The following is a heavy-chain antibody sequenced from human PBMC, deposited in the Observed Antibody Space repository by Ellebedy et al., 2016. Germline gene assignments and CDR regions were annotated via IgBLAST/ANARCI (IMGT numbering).Heavy chain of an antibody. Sequence: SETLSLTCNVSGGPIKTYYWSWIRRPPGEGLEWIGFYSYSGGTIYNPSLKSRVTISVDTSKNQFSLKLYSVTAADTALYYCARHYTYFDSWGQGTLVTVSS. CDR3: ARHYTYFDS. V-gene: IGHV4-59*08. J-gene: IGHJ4*02. CDR2: YSYSGGT. CDR1: GGPIKTYY.